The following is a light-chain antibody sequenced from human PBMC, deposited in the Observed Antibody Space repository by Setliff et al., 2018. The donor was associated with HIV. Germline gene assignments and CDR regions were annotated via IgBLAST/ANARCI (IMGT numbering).Light chain of an antibody. J-gene: IGLJ2*01. V-gene: IGLV3-21*04. Sequence: SYELTQPHSVSVAPGKTATITCGGNNIGSKRVHWYQQRPGQAPVLVIYYDSDRPSGIPERFSGSNFGNPATLSISRVEAGDEADYYCQVWDSSRDHVVFGGGTKGTV. CDR2: YDS. CDR1: NIGSKR. CDR3: QVWDSSRDHVV.